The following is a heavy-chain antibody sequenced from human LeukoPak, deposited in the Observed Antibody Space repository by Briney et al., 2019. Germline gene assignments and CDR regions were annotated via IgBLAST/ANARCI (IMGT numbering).Heavy chain of an antibody. CDR3: ARGDNEDYDYYYYMDV. Sequence: SETLSLTRTVSGGSISSYYWSWIRQPPGKGLEWIGYIYYSGSTNYNPSLKSRVTISVDTSKNQFSLKLSSVTAADTAVYYCARGDNEDYDYYYYMDVWGKGTTVTVSS. CDR1: GGSISSYY. J-gene: IGHJ6*03. V-gene: IGHV4-59*01. D-gene: IGHD4-17*01. CDR2: IYYSGST.